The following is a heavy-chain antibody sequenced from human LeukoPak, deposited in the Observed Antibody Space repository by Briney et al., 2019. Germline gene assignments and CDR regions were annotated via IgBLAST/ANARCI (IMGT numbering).Heavy chain of an antibody. CDR3: ARGGDIVVVPAASP. J-gene: IGHJ5*02. CDR1: GFTFSSYA. V-gene: IGHV3-30*04. D-gene: IGHD2-2*01. CDR2: ISYDGSNK. Sequence: GRSLRLSCAASGFTFSSYAMHWVRQAPGKGLEWVAVISYDGSNKYYADSVKGRFTISRDNSKNTLYLQMNSLRAEDTAVYYCARGGDIVVVPAASPWGQGTLVTVSS.